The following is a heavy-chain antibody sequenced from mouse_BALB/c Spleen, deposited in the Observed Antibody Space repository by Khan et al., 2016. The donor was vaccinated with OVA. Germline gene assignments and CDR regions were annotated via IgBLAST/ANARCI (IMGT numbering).Heavy chain of an antibody. J-gene: IGHJ2*01. V-gene: IGHV1S81*02. CDR3: ARIKKIVATYFDY. D-gene: IGHD1-1*01. Sequence: QVQLQQPGAELVKAGASVKMSCKASGYTFTSYWMHWVKQRLGQGLEGFAETNPTNGRTYYNEKFKSKATLTVDKSSSTAYMLLSGPTFEDSAVYYCARIKKIVATYFDYRGQGTTLTVSS. CDR2: TNPTNGRT. CDR1: GYTFTSYW.